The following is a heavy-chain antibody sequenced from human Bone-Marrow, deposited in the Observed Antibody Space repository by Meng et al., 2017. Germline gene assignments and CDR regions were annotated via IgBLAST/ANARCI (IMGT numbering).Heavy chain of an antibody. CDR1: GFSVSDNY. V-gene: IGHV3-66*02. CDR2: LYTDGGT. CDR3: ARVQSNYYDRTGYYSRWFDY. J-gene: IGHJ4*02. Sequence: GESLKISCAASGFSVSDNYMTWVRQAPGKGLEWVSILYTDGGTSYADSVKGRFTVSRDNSKNTLYLQMNSLRPEETAVYYCARVQSNYYDRTGYYSRWFDYWGQGTLVTVSS. D-gene: IGHD3-22*01.